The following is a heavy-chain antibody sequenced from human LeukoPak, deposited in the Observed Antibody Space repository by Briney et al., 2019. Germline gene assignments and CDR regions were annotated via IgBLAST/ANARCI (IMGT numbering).Heavy chain of an antibody. D-gene: IGHD3-22*01. CDR3: ARVPDSIYYYYMDV. J-gene: IGHJ6*03. CDR2: IYYSGST. V-gene: IGHV4-59*01. CDR1: GGSISSYY. Sequence: SETLSLTCTVSGGSISSYYRSWIRQPPGKGLEWIGYIYYSGSTNYNPSLKSRVTISVDTSKNQFSLKLSSVTAADTAVYYCARVPDSIYYYYMDVWGKGTTVTVSS.